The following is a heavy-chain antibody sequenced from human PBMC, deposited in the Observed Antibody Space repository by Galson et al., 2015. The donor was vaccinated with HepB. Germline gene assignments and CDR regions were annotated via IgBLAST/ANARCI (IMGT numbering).Heavy chain of an antibody. D-gene: IGHD3-10*01. CDR3: ARSPMVRGVNTYFDY. J-gene: IGHJ4*02. CDR2: IWYDGSNK. Sequence: SLRLSCAASGFTFSSYGMHWVRQASGKGLEWVAVIWYDGSNKYYADSVKGRFTISRDNSKNTLYLQMNSLRAEDTAVYYCARSPMVRGVNTYFDYWGQGTLVTVSS. V-gene: IGHV3-33*08. CDR1: GFTFSSYG.